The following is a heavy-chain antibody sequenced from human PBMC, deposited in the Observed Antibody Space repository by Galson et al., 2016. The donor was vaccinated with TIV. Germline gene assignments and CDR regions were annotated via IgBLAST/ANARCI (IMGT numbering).Heavy chain of an antibody. V-gene: IGHV3-7*01. J-gene: IGHJ4*02. Sequence: SLRLSCAASGFTFSSYFVNWVRQAPGKGLEWVANITPDGGEKHYVDSVKGRFTISRDNAKNSLYLQMSSLRAEDTAVYYCARGTTLTEVADIFEYWGQGALVTVSS. D-gene: IGHD6-19*01. CDR3: ARGTTLTEVADIFEY. CDR1: GFTFSSYF. CDR2: ITPDGGEK.